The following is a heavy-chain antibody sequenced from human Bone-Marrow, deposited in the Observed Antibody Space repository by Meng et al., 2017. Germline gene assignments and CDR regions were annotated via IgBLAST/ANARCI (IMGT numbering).Heavy chain of an antibody. CDR1: GFTFSSYA. V-gene: IGHV3-30*01. CDR2: ISYDGSNK. D-gene: IGHD6-19*01. J-gene: IGHJ6*02. Sequence: GGSLRLSCAASGFTFSSYAMHWVRQAPGKGLEWVAVISYDGSNKYYADSVKGRFTISRDNSKNTLYLQMNSRRAEDTAVYYCARAGYSSGWTNNYYYYGMDVWGQGTMVTVSS. CDR3: ARAGYSSGWTNNYYYYGMDV.